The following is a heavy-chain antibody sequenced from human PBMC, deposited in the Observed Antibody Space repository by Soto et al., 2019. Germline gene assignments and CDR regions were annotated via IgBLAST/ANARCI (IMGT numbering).Heavy chain of an antibody. CDR3: AKSSSGWYGYGVY. D-gene: IGHD6-19*01. V-gene: IGHV3-30*18. CDR1: GFTFSSYG. Sequence: SLRLSCAASGFTFSSYGMHWVRQAPGKGLEWVAVISYDGSNKYYADSVKGRFTISRDNSKNTLYLQMNSLRAEDTAVYYCAKSSSGWYGYGVYWGQGTLVTVSS. CDR2: ISYDGSNK. J-gene: IGHJ4*02.